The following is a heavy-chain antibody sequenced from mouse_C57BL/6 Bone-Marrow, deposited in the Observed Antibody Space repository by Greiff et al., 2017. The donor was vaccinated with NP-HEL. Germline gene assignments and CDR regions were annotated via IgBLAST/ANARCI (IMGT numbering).Heavy chain of an antibody. D-gene: IGHD2-3*01. J-gene: IGHJ4*01. CDR3: ASHDGYYPYAMDY. CDR1: GFSLTSYG. V-gene: IGHV2-6*03. Sequence: QVQLQESGPGLVAPSQSLSIPCTVSGFSLTSYGVHWVRQPPGKGLEWLVVIWSDGSTTYNSALKSRLSISKDNSKSQVFLKMNSLQTDDTAMYYCASHDGYYPYAMDYWGQGTSVTVSS. CDR2: IWSDGST.